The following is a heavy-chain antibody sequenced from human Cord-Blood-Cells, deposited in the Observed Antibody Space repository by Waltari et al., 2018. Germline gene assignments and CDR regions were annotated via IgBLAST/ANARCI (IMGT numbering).Heavy chain of an antibody. CDR3: ARDYSGSY. Sequence: EVQLVESGGGLVQPGGSLRLSCAASGFTFGSYWLSWVRQAPGKGLEWVANIKQDGSEKYYVDSVKGRFTISRDNAKNSLYLQMNSLRAEDTAVYYCARDYSGSYWGQGTLVTVSS. V-gene: IGHV3-7*01. J-gene: IGHJ4*02. CDR1: GFTFGSYW. CDR2: IKQDGSEK. D-gene: IGHD1-26*01.